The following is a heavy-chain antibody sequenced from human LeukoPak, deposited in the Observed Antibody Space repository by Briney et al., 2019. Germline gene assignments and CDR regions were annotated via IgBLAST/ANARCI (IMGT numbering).Heavy chain of an antibody. CDR1: GGTFSSYA. CDR3: ARDLTVVVAATAVDY. D-gene: IGHD2-15*01. CDR2: IIPILGIA. J-gene: IGHJ4*02. Sequence: ASVKVSCKASGGTFSSYAISWVRQAPGQGLEWMGRIIPILGIANYAQKFQGRVTITADKSTSTAYMELSSLRSEDTAVYYCARDLTVVVAATAVDYWGQGTLVTVSS. V-gene: IGHV1-69*04.